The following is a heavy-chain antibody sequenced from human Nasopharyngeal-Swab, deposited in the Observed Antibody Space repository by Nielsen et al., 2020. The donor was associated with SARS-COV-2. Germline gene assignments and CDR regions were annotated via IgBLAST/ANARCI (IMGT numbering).Heavy chain of an antibody. V-gene: IGHV3-23*01. D-gene: IGHD6-13*01. CDR1: GFTFSSYA. CDR3: AKGVSAFDY. CDR2: ISGSGGST. Sequence: GESLKISCAASGFTFSSYAMHWVRQAPGKGLEYVSAISGSGGSTYYADSVKGRFTISRDNSKNTLYLQMNSLRAEDTAVYYCAKGVSAFDYWGQGTLVTVSS. J-gene: IGHJ4*02.